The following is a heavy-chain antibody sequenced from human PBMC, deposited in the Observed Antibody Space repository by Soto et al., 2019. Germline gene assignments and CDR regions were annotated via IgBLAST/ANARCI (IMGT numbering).Heavy chain of an antibody. CDR2: IIPIFDTP. CDR1: GGTFTKYA. V-gene: IGHV1-69*01. Sequence: QVQLVQSGAEVKKPGSAVKVSCKASGGTFTKYAMNWVRQAPGQGPEWMGGIIPIFDTPRYAQRFQGRVTITVDESTNTAYMDMSSLTFEATAMYYCARSIGSGGVVGGFDYWGQGTLVTVSS. D-gene: IGHD3-16*02. CDR3: ARSIGSGGVVGGFDY. J-gene: IGHJ4*02.